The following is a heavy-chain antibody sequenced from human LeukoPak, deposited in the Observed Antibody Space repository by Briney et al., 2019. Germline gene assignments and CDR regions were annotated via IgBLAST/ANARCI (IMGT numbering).Heavy chain of an antibody. CDR3: ARASLGYWFDP. CDR2: INHSGST. CDR1: GDSIINDAYY. V-gene: IGHV4-34*01. Sequence: SETLSLTCTVSGDSIINDAYYWTWIRQPPGKGLEWIGEINHSGSTNYNPSLKSRVTISVDTSKNQFSLKLSSVTAADTAVYYCARASLGYWFDPWGQGTLVTVSS. J-gene: IGHJ5*02.